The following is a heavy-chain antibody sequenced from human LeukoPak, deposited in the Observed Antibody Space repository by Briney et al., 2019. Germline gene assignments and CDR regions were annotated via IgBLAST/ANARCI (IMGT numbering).Heavy chain of an antibody. CDR3: ARDGVWGNSFTDY. J-gene: IGHJ4*02. D-gene: IGHD3-16*01. V-gene: IGHV1-18*04. Sequence: ASVKVSCKASGYTFTGYHIHWVRQAPGQGLEWMGWISAYNGKTNFAQKFQGRITMTTDTSTSTAYMELRSLRSDDTAVYYCARDGVWGNSFTDYWGQGTLVTVSS. CDR1: GYTFTGYH. CDR2: ISAYNGKT.